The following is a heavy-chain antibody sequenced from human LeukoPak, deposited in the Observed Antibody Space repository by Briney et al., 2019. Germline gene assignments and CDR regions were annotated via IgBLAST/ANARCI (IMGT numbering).Heavy chain of an antibody. J-gene: IGHJ4*02. CDR3: ATVYTQGDTHYYDSSFFDY. CDR1: GYTLTELS. D-gene: IGHD3-22*01. V-gene: IGHV1-24*01. CDR2: FGPEDGET. Sequence: GASVKVSCKVSGYTLTELSMHWVRQAPGKGLEWMGGFGPEDGETIYAQKFQGRVTMTEDTSTDTAYMELSSLRSEDTAVYYCATVYTQGDTHYYDSSFFDYWGQGTLVTVSS.